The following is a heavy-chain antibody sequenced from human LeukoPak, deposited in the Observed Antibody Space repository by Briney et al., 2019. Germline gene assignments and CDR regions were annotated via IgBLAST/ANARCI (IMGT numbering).Heavy chain of an antibody. Sequence: SVKVSCKASGDTFTSYAMSWVRQAPGQGLEWMGWIIPIFGVTNYAQKFQGRVTITTDKSTSTAYMELSSLRSEDTAVYYCAREWRGSYYDYGMDVCGQGKTAAVT. CDR3: AREWRGSYYDYGMDV. V-gene: IGHV1-69*10. D-gene: IGHD3-10*01. J-gene: IGHJ6*02. CDR1: GDTFTSYA. CDR2: IIPIFGVT.